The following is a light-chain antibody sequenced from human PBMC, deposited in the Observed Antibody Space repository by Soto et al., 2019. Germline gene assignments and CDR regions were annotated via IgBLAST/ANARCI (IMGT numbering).Light chain of an antibody. CDR1: QGISSY. CDR2: AAS. Sequence: DIQLTQSPSFLSASVGDRVTITCRASQGISSYLAWYQQKPGKAPKLLIYAASTLQSGVPSRFSDSGSGTEFTITISSLQPEDVATYYCQQLDRYPLFTFGPGTKVDI. J-gene: IGKJ3*01. V-gene: IGKV1-9*01. CDR3: QQLDRYPLFT.